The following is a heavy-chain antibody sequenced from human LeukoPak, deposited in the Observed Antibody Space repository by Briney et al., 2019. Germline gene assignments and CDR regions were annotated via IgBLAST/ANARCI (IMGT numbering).Heavy chain of an antibody. CDR1: GGTFSSYA. D-gene: IGHD2-21*02. Sequence: SVKVSCKASGGTFSSYAISWVRQAPGQGLEWMGGIIPIFGTANYAQKLQGRVTITTDESTSTAYMELSSLRSEDTAVYYCARATLRDCGGDCYSRGKYYFDYWGQGTLVTVSS. CDR3: ARATLRDCGGDCYSRGKYYFDY. CDR2: IIPIFGTA. V-gene: IGHV1-69*05. J-gene: IGHJ4*02.